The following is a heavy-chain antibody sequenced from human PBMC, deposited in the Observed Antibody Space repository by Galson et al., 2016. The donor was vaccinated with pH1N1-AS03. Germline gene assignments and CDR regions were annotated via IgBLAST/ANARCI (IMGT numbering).Heavy chain of an antibody. Sequence: SLRLSCAASGFSFGDCPMNCVRQAPGKGLEWVGCIRSKAYGGTTENAASVKGRFSISRDDYKNIAYLQMNRLKTEETAIYYCASYNYYDSSGSFDFFDYWGQGTLVTVSS. CDR2: IRSKAYGGTT. CDR1: GFSFGDCP. V-gene: IGHV3-49*04. D-gene: IGHD3-22*01. CDR3: ASYNYYDSSGSFDFFDY. J-gene: IGHJ4*02.